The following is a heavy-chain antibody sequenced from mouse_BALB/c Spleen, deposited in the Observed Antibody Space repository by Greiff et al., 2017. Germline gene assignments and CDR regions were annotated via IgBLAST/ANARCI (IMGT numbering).Heavy chain of an antibody. CDR2: IRNKANGYTT. D-gene: IGHD2-10*02. V-gene: IGHV7-3*02. Sequence: EVQRVESGGGLVQPGGSLRLSCATSGFTFTAYYMSWVRQPPGKALEWLGFIRNKANGYTTEYSASVKGRFTISRDNSQSILYLQMNTLRAEDSATYYCAREKYGNSFDYWGQGTTLTVSA. J-gene: IGHJ2*01. CDR3: AREKYGNSFDY. CDR1: GFTFTAYY.